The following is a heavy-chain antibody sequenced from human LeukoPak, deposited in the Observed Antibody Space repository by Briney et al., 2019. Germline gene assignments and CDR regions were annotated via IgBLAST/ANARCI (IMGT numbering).Heavy chain of an antibody. CDR2: INHSGST. V-gene: IGHV4-34*01. Sequence: SETLSLTCAVYGGSFSGYYWSWIRQPPGKGLEWIGEINHSGSTNYNPSLKSRVTISVDTSKNQFSLKLSSVTAADTAVYYCARDLGAAAGIIDYWGQGTLVTVSS. D-gene: IGHD6-13*01. CDR1: GGSFSGYY. J-gene: IGHJ4*02. CDR3: ARDLGAAAGIIDY.